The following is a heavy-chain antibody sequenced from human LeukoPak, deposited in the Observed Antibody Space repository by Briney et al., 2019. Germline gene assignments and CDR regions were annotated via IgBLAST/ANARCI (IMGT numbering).Heavy chain of an antibody. CDR3: ARPPYDSSAGAPNFDS. Sequence: GGSLRLSCAASGFTFSSYAMSWVRQATGKGLEWVSAVSGSGVNTYYADSVKGRFTISRDNSKNTLYLQMNSLRAEDTALYYCARPPYDSSAGAPNFDSWGQGTLVTVSS. V-gene: IGHV3-23*01. D-gene: IGHD3-22*01. CDR1: GFTFSSYA. J-gene: IGHJ4*02. CDR2: VSGSGVNT.